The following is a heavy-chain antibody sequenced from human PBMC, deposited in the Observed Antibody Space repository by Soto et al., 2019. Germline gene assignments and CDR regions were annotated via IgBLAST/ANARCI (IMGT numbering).Heavy chain of an antibody. V-gene: IGHV3-23*01. CDR1: GFTFSSYA. D-gene: IGHD4-4*01. CDR2: ISGSGGST. Sequence: SLRLSCAASGFTFSSYAMSWVRQAPGKGLEWVSAISGSGGSTYYADSVKGRFTISRDNSKNTLYLQMNSLRAEDTAVYYCAKDPGLQHYYYYGMDVWGQGTTVTVSS. CDR3: AKDPGLQHYYYYGMDV. J-gene: IGHJ6*02.